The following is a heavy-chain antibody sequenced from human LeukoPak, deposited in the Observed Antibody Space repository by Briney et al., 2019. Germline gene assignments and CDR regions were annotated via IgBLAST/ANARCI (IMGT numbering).Heavy chain of an antibody. D-gene: IGHD2-21*01. CDR2: IYYSGST. CDR1: GGSISSSSYY. CDR3: ARDWAYGPPGY. V-gene: IGHV4-39*02. Sequence: PSETLSLTCTVSGGSISSSSYYWGWIRQPPGKGLEWIGSIYYSGSTYYNPSLKSRVTISVDTSKNQFSLKLSSVTAADTAVYYCARDWAYGPPGYWGQGTLVTVSS. J-gene: IGHJ4*02.